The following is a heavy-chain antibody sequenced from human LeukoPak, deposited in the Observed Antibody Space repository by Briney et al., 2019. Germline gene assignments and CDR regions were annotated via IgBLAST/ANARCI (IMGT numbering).Heavy chain of an antibody. V-gene: IGHV4-59*01. CDR3: ARVPRSYYYYYYMDV. Sequence: PSETLSLTCNVSGGSISGYHWSWIRQPPGKGLEWLGYIYYSGSSNYNPSLRSRVTISVDTSKNQLSLKLSSVTAADTAVYYCARVPRSYYYYYYMDVWGKGTTVTVSS. CDR2: IYYSGSS. CDR1: GGSISGYH. J-gene: IGHJ6*03.